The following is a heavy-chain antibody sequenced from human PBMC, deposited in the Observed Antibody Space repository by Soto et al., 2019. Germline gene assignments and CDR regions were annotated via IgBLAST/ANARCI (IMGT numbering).Heavy chain of an antibody. CDR2: ISAYNGNT. Sequence: QVPLVQSGAEVKKPGASVKVSCKASGYTFTSYGISWVRQAPGQGLEWMGWISAYNGNTNYAQKLQGRVTMTTDTSTSTAYMELRSLRSDDTAVYYCARDRYYYDSSGYYYPPRYYYYGMDVWGQGTTVTVSS. J-gene: IGHJ6*02. V-gene: IGHV1-18*01. CDR3: ARDRYYYDSSGYYYPPRYYYYGMDV. CDR1: GYTFTSYG. D-gene: IGHD3-22*01.